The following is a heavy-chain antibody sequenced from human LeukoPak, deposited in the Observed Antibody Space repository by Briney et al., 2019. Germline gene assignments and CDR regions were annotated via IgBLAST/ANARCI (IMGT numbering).Heavy chain of an antibody. D-gene: IGHD6-19*01. CDR2: IYYSGST. Sequence: SETLSLSCTVSGGSISSYYWSWIRQPPGKGLEWIGYIYYSGSTNYNPSLKSRVTISVDTSKNQFSLKLSSVTAADTAVYYCASTGYSSGWMRGGYYFDYWGQGTLVTVSS. V-gene: IGHV4-59*01. CDR1: GGSISSYY. J-gene: IGHJ4*02. CDR3: ASTGYSSGWMRGGYYFDY.